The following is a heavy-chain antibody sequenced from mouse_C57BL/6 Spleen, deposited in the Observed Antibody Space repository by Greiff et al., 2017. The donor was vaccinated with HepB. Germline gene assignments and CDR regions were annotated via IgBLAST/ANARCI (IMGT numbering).Heavy chain of an antibody. J-gene: IGHJ4*01. CDR2: IDPSDSET. D-gene: IGHD2-10*02. V-gene: IGHV1-52*01. CDR1: GYTFTSYW. CDR3: ARRGYGNYGGAMDY. Sequence: QVQLKQPGAELVRPGSSVKLSCKASGYTFTSYWMHWVKQRPIQGLEWIGNIDPSDSETHYNQKFKDKATLTVDKSSSTAYMQLSSLTSEDSAVYYCARRGYGNYGGAMDYWGQGTSVTVSS.